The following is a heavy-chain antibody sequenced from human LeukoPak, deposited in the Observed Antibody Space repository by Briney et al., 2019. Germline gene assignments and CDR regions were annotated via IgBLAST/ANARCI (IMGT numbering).Heavy chain of an antibody. CDR2: INPNSGGT. Sequence: ASVKVSCKASGYTFTGYDIYWVRQAPGQGLEWMGWINPNSGGTDYTQKFQGRVTMTRDTSISTAYMELSRLRSDDTAVYYCARDYSRYFDFWGQGILVTVSS. V-gene: IGHV1-2*02. J-gene: IGHJ4*02. CDR1: GYTFTGYD. D-gene: IGHD4-11*01. CDR3: ARDYSRYFDF.